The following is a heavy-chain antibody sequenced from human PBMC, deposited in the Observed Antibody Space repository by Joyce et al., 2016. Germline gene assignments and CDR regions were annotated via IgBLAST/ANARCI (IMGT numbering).Heavy chain of an antibody. J-gene: IGHJ6*03. V-gene: IGHV4-4*02. CDR1: GESIRSSNW. D-gene: IGHD6-13*01. Sequence: QVQLQESGPGLVKPSGTLSLTCAVSGESIRSSNWWSWVRQPPGKGLEWIGEIYHSGSTDYGPSLKSRVTISADKSKNQFSLKLSSVTAADTAVYYCARESRARQQPGYYYMDVWGKGTTVTVSS. CDR3: ARESRARQQPGYYYMDV. CDR2: IYHSGST.